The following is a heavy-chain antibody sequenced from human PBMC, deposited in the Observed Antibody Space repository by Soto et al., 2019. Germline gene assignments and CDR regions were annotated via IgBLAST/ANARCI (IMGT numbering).Heavy chain of an antibody. V-gene: IGHV3-7*03. CDR3: ARDSIVWGAYYYDSSGYFYFDY. CDR2: IKQDGSEK. J-gene: IGHJ4*02. Sequence: TGGSLRLSCAASGFTFSSYWMSWVRQAPGKGLEWVANIKQDGSEKYYVDSVKGRFTISRDNAKNSLYLQMNSLRAEDTAVYYCARDSIVWGAYYYDSSGYFYFDYWGRGTLVTVSS. CDR1: GFTFSSYW. D-gene: IGHD3-22*01.